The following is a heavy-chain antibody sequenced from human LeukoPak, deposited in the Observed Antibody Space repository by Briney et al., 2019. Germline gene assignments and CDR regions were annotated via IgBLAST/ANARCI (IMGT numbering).Heavy chain of an antibody. Sequence: PGGSLRLSCAASGFTFSSYSMNWVRQAPGKGLEWVSSISSSSYIYYADSVKGRFTISRDNAKNSLYLQMNSLRAEDTAAYYCARFWIDYWGQGTLVTVSS. D-gene: IGHD2-2*03. CDR1: GFTFSSYS. CDR3: ARFWIDY. J-gene: IGHJ4*02. CDR2: ISSSSYI. V-gene: IGHV3-21*01.